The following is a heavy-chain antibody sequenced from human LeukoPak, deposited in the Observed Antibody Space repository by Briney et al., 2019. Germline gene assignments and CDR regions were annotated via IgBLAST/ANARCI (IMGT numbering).Heavy chain of an antibody. J-gene: IGHJ4*02. CDR2: INGDGSST. Sequence: PGGSLRLSCAASGFTFSSYWMHWVRRAPGKGLVWVSRINGDGSSTTYADSVKGRFTISRDNAKNTLYLQMNGLRAEDTAVYYCARDLVVTSGYWGQGTLVTVSS. D-gene: IGHD2-2*01. V-gene: IGHV3-74*01. CDR1: GFTFSSYW. CDR3: ARDLVVTSGY.